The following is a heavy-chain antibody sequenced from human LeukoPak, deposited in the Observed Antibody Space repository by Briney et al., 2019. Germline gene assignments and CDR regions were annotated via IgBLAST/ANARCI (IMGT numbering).Heavy chain of an antibody. CDR1: GFTFSSYW. CDR2: IQQGGSHK. J-gene: IGHJ3*02. CDR3: ARAPIDSNSWYHAFDI. V-gene: IGHV3-7*01. Sequence: GGSLRLSCAASGFTFSSYWMGWVRQAPGKGLEWVASIQQGGSHKYYMDSVEGRFTISRDNAKNSLFLQMNSLRAEDTAMYYCARAPIDSNSWYHAFDIWGQGTMVTVSS. D-gene: IGHD6-13*01.